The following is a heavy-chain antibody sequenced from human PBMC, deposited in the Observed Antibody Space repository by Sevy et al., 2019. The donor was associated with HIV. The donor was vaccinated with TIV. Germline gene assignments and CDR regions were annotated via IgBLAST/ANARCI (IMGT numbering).Heavy chain of an antibody. V-gene: IGHV3-30*04. Sequence: GGSLRLSCAASGFTFSSYAMHWVRQAPGKGLEWVAVISYDGSNKYYADAVKGRFTISRDNSKNTLYLQMNSLRAEDTAVYYGARGMVRGKDYYGMDVWGQGTTVTVSS. D-gene: IGHD3-10*01. CDR1: GFTFSSYA. CDR3: ARGMVRGKDYYGMDV. J-gene: IGHJ6*02. CDR2: ISYDGSNK.